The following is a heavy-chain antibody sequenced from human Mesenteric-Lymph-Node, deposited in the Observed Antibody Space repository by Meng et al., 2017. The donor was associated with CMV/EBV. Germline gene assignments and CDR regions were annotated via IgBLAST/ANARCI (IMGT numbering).Heavy chain of an antibody. CDR3: ARVPRPGYSSAWYLDH. CDR2: ISWDGSST. CDR1: GFIFEDYT. J-gene: IGHJ4*02. Sequence: GESLKISCAVSGFIFEDYTMHWVRQPPGKGLEWVSLISWDGSSTSYGDSVRGRFTISRDNTKNSLYLQMHSLTTDDTALYYCARVPRPGYSSAWYLDHWGQGTLVTVSS. V-gene: IGHV3-43*01. D-gene: IGHD6-19*01.